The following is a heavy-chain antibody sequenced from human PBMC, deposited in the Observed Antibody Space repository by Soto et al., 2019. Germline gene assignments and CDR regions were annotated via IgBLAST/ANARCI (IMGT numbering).Heavy chain of an antibody. V-gene: IGHV3-30-3*01. Sequence: GSLRFTCASSVFPFSNYAIPWVRQAPGKGLEWVAIISFDGSNEHYADSVQGRFTISRDNSENTLYLQMNSLRTDDTAVYYCARQAATVIYCSGMDVWGQGTTVTVSS. CDR2: ISFDGSNE. CDR1: VFPFSNYA. D-gene: IGHD4-17*01. J-gene: IGHJ6*01. CDR3: ARQAATVIYCSGMDV.